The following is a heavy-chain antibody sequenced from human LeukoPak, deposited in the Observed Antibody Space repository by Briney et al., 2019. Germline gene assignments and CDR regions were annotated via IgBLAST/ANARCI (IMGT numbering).Heavy chain of an antibody. D-gene: IGHD3-10*01. J-gene: IGHJ6*01. V-gene: IGHV3-23*01. CDR3: AKGLVRGSELMDV. Sequence: GGSLRLSCAASGFTFSNYAMSWVRRAPGKGLEWVAVIGGGFTTYYADSVKGRFTISIDNSKDKLFLQMNSLRAEDTAVYYCAKGLVRGSELMDVWGQGTTVTVSS. CDR2: IGGGFTT. CDR1: GFTFSNYA.